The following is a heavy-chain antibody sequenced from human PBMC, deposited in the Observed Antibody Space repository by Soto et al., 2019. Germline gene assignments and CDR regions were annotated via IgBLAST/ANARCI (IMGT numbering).Heavy chain of an antibody. V-gene: IGHV1-18*01. D-gene: IGHD2-2*01. CDR1: GYTFTSYG. CDR3: ARDCSSTSCYAGAPEFDY. Sequence: GASVKVSCKASGYTFTSYGISWVRQAPGQGLEWMGWISAYNGNTNYAQKHQGRVTMTTDTSTSTAYMDLRSLRSDDTAVYYCARDCSSTSCYAGAPEFDYWGQGTLVTVSS. CDR2: ISAYNGNT. J-gene: IGHJ4*02.